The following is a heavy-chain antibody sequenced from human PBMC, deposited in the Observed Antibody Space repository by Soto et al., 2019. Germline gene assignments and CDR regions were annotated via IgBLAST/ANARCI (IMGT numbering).Heavy chain of an antibody. CDR3: ARGRGLLWF. CDR1: GGSFSGYY. CDR2: INHSGST. J-gene: IGHJ4*02. D-gene: IGHD3-10*01. V-gene: IGHV4-34*01. Sequence: SETLSLTCAVYGGSFSGYYWSWIRQPPGKGLEWIGEINHSGSTNYNPSLKSRVTISVDTSKNQFSLKLSSVTAADTAVYYCARGRGLLWFGGQGTLVTVSS.